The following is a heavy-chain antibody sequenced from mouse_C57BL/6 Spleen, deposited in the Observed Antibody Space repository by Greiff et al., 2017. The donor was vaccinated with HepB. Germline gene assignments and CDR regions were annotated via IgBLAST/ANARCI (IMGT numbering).Heavy chain of an antibody. J-gene: IGHJ4*01. Sequence: EVQLQQSGPELVKPGASVKMSCKASGYTFTDYNMHWVKQSHGKSLEWIGYINPNNGGTSYNQKFKGKATLTVNKSSSTAYMELRSLTSEDSAVYDCARPYDDGSSGAMDYWGQGTSVTVSS. CDR2: INPNNGGT. CDR1: GYTFTDYN. V-gene: IGHV1-22*01. D-gene: IGHD1-1*01. CDR3: ARPYDDGSSGAMDY.